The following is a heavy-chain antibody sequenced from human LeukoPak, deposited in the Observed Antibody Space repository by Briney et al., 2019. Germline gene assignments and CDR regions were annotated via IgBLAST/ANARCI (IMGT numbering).Heavy chain of an antibody. D-gene: IGHD6-19*01. V-gene: IGHV3-7*01. CDR3: AREDSGWSAGDAFDI. Sequence: GGSLRLSCATSGFTFSSYWMSWVRQARGKGLEWVANIKQDGSEKYYVDSVKGRFTISRDNAKNSLYLQMNSLRAEDTAVYYCAREDSGWSAGDAFDIWGQGTMVTVSS. CDR1: GFTFSSYW. J-gene: IGHJ3*02. CDR2: IKQDGSEK.